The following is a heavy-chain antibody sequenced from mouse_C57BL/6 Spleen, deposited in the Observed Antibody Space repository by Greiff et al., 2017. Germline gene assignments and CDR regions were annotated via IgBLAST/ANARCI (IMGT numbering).Heavy chain of an antibody. J-gene: IGHJ1*03. V-gene: IGHV1-47*01. Sequence: VQLVESGAELVKPGASVKMSCKASGYTFTTYPIEWMKQNHGKSLEWIGNFHPYNDDTKYNEKFKGKATLTVEKSSSTVYLELSRLTSDDSAVYYCARGYYGSSPGWYFDVWGTGTTVTVSS. CDR3: ARGYYGSSPGWYFDV. CDR1: GYTFTTYP. CDR2: FHPYNDDT. D-gene: IGHD1-1*01.